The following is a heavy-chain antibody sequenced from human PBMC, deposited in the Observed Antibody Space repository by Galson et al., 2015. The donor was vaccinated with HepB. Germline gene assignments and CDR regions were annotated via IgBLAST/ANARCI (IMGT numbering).Heavy chain of an antibody. CDR2: ISSSSSYI. Sequence: SLRLSCAASGFTFSSYSMNWVRQAPGKGLEWVSSISSSSSYIYYADSVKGRFTISRDNAKNSLYLQMNSLRAEDTAVYYCASMTHYYDSSGYYPARPFDYWGQGTLVTVSS. D-gene: IGHD3-22*01. CDR1: GFTFSSYS. V-gene: IGHV3-21*01. CDR3: ASMTHYYDSSGYYPARPFDY. J-gene: IGHJ4*02.